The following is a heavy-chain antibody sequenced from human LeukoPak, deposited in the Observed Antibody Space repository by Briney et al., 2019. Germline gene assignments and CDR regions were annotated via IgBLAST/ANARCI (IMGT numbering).Heavy chain of an antibody. J-gene: IGHJ6*03. CDR2: IIPIFGTA. D-gene: IGHD2-2*01. CDR3: ARETCSSSSCSYSGYEYYYYYYMDV. V-gene: IGHV1-69*05. Sequence: SVKVSCKDSGGTFSRYAISWVRQAPGQGLEWMGGIIPIFGTANYAQKFQGRVTITTDESTSTAYMELSRLRSEDTAVYYCARETCSSSSCSYSGYEYYYYYYMDVWGKGATVTVSS. CDR1: GGTFSRYA.